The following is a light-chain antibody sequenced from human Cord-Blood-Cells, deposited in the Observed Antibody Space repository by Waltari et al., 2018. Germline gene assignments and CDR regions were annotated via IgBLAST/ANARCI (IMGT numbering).Light chain of an antibody. CDR1: SSVVGGYNY. CDR3: SSYTSSSTYV. V-gene: IGLV2-14*01. J-gene: IGLJ1*01. CDR2: EVS. Sequence: QSALTQPASVSVSPGQSIPISCTGTSSVVGGYNYVSWYQQHPGKAPKLMIYEVSNRPSGVSNRFSGSKSGNTASLTISGLQAEDEADYYCSSYTSSSTYVFGTGTKVTVL.